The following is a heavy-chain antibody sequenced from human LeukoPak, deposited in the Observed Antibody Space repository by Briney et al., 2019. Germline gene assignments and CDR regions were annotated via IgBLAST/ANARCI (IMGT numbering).Heavy chain of an antibody. J-gene: IGHJ4*02. CDR3: AGVSYDILTGYFFAIDY. V-gene: IGHV4-31*03. Sequence: SQTLSLTCTVSGGSISSGGYYWSWIRQHPGKGLEWIGYIYYSGSTYYNPSLKSRVTISVDTSKNQFSLKLSSVTAADTAVYYCAGVSYDILTGYFFAIDYWGQGTLVTVSS. CDR2: IYYSGST. CDR1: GGSISSGGYY. D-gene: IGHD3-9*01.